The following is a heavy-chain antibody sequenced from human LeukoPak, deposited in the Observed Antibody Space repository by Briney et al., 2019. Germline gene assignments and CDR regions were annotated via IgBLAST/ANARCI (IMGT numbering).Heavy chain of an antibody. D-gene: IGHD3-22*01. V-gene: IGHV4-59*02. CDR3: ARYFHDSSGYGDYYFDY. J-gene: IGHJ4*02. CDR2: IYYSGST. CDR1: GGSVSSYY. Sequence: SETLSLTCTVSGGSVSSYYWSWIRQPPGKGLEWIGYIYYSGSTNYNPSLKSRVTISVDTSKNQFSLKLSSVTAADTAVYYCARYFHDSSGYGDYYFDYWGQGTLVTVSS.